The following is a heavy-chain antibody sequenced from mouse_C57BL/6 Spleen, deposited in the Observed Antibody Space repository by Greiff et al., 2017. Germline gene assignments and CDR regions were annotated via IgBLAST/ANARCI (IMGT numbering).Heavy chain of an antibody. D-gene: IGHD1-1*01. CDR2: ISSGSSTI. CDR3: ASGSSYGYFYAMDY. J-gene: IGHJ4*01. V-gene: IGHV5-17*01. CDR1: GFTFSDYG. Sequence: EVQVVESGGGLVKPGGSLKLSCAASGFTFSDYGMHWVRQAPEKGLEWVAYISSGSSTIYYADTVKGRFTISRDNAKNTLFLQMTSLRSEETAMYYCASGSSYGYFYAMDYWGQGTSVTVSS.